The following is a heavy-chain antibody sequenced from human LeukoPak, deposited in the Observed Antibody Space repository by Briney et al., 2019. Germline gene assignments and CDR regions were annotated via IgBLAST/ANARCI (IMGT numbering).Heavy chain of an antibody. Sequence: GASVKVSCKASGYTFTSYGISWVRQAPGQGLEWMGWISAYNGNTNYAQKLQGRVTMTTDTSTSTAYMELRSLRSDDTAVYYCARDQYYDILTAYSAALSPNDYWGQGTLVTVSS. CDR3: ARDQYYDILTAYSAALSPNDY. CDR2: ISAYNGNT. D-gene: IGHD3-9*01. CDR1: GYTFTSYG. J-gene: IGHJ4*02. V-gene: IGHV1-18*01.